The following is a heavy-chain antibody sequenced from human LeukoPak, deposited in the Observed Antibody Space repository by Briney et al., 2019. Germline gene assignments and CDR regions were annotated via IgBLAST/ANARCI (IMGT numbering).Heavy chain of an antibody. J-gene: IGHJ4*02. CDR2: FCHCGST. CDR1: ADSINSRNW. Sequence: RSETLSLTCAVSADSINSRNWWSWVRQSPGKGLEWIGEFCHCGSTNYNPSLKSRATISVDKSKSQFSLKLNSVSAADTAVYYCVRNGRHYFDFWGQGTLVTVSS. V-gene: IGHV4-4*02. CDR3: VRNGRHYFDF. D-gene: IGHD2-8*01.